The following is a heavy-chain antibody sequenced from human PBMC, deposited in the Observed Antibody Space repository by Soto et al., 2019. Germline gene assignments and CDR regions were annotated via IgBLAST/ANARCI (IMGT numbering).Heavy chain of an antibody. Sequence: QVQLVQSGAEVKKPGSSVKVSCKASGGTFSSYAISWVRQAPGQGLEWMGGIIPIFGTANYAQKFQGRVTITADKSTSTAYMELSSLRSEDTAVYYCARARAGYYDSSGYPRPLYYYYYGMDVWGQGTTVTVSS. CDR2: IIPIFGTA. V-gene: IGHV1-69*06. D-gene: IGHD3-22*01. J-gene: IGHJ6*02. CDR1: GGTFSSYA. CDR3: ARARAGYYDSSGYPRPLYYYYYGMDV.